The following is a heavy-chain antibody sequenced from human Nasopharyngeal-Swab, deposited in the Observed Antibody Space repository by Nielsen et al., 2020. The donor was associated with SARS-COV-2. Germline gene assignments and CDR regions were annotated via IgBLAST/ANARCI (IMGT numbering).Heavy chain of an antibody. Sequence: SETLSLTCTVSGGSISSYYWSWIRQPPGKGLEWSGYIYYSGSTNYNPSLKSRVTISVDTSKNQFSLKLSSVTAADTAVYYCARGGSSGWYYLDYWGQGTLVTVSS. CDR3: ARGGSSGWYYLDY. CDR2: IYYSGST. D-gene: IGHD6-19*01. CDR1: GGSISSYY. V-gene: IGHV4-59*01. J-gene: IGHJ4*02.